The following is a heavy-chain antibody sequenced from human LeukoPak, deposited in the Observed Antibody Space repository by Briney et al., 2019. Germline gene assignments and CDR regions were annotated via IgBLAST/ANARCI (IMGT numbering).Heavy chain of an antibody. D-gene: IGHD6-13*01. Sequence: PSDTLSLTCAVSGYSMSSGYYWGWIRQPPGKGLEWIGSIYHSGSTYYTTSLKSRVTISVDTSKNQSSLKLSSVTAADTAVYYCARLDSSSWTNVGWDYWGQGTLVTVSS. J-gene: IGHJ4*02. V-gene: IGHV4-38-2*01. CDR1: GYSMSSGYY. CDR2: IYHSGST. CDR3: ARLDSSSWTNVGWDY.